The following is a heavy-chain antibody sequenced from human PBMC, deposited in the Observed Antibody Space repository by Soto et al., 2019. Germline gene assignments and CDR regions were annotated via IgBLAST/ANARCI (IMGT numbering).Heavy chain of an antibody. D-gene: IGHD3-3*01. CDR1: GYTFTSYG. CDR3: AREGSVSDFWSGYYTVNWFDP. V-gene: IGHV1-18*01. J-gene: IGHJ5*02. CDR2: ISAYNGNT. Sequence: ASVKVSCKASGYTFTSYGISWVRQAPGQGLEWMGWISAYNGNTNYAQKLQGRVTMTTDTSTSTAYMELRSLRSDDTAVYYCAREGSVSDFWSGYYTVNWFDPWGQGTLVTVSS.